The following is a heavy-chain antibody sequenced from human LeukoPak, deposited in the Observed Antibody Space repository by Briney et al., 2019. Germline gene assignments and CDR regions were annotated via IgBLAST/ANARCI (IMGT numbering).Heavy chain of an antibody. V-gene: IGHV3-74*01. J-gene: IGHJ4*02. Sequence: GGSLRLSCAASGFTFSSYWMHWVRQAPGKGLVWVSRINSDGSSTSYADSVKGRFTISRDNAKNTLYLQMNSLRAEDTAVYYCARGGYFSSNSRYPGPIGYWGQGTLVTVS. CDR3: ARGGYFSSNSRYPGPIGY. CDR1: GFTFSSYW. D-gene: IGHD2-2*01. CDR2: INSDGSST.